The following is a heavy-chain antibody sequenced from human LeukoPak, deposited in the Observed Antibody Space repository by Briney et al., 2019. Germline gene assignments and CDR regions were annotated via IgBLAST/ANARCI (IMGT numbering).Heavy chain of an antibody. CDR3: AKDIGRFRNSWDY. Sequence: GGSLRLSCAASGFTFDDYAMHWVRQAPGKGLEWVSGISWNSGSIGYADSVKGRFTISRDNAKNSLYLQMNSLRAEDTALYYCAKDIGRFRNSWDYWGQGTLVTVSS. CDR2: ISWNSGSI. V-gene: IGHV3-9*01. J-gene: IGHJ4*02. CDR1: GFTFDDYA. D-gene: IGHD4-23*01.